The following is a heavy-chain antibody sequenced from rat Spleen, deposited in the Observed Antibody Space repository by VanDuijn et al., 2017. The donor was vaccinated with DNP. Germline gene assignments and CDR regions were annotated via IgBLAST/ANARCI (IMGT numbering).Heavy chain of an antibody. J-gene: IGHJ3*01. Sequence: EVQLVESGGGLVQPGRSLQLSCAASGFTFSDCAMAWVRQATTKGLEWVASISTGGVTTYYRDSVKGRFTISRDDAKNTLYLQMNSLMSEDTATYYCAARYSSSWFAYWGQGTLVTVSS. CDR3: AARYSSSWFAY. D-gene: IGHD1-2*01. V-gene: IGHV5S13*01. CDR1: GFTFSDCA. CDR2: ISTGGVTT.